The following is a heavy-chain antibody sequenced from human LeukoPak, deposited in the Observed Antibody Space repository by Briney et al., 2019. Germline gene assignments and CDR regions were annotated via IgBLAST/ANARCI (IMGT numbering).Heavy chain of an antibody. V-gene: IGHV3-48*01. D-gene: IGHD1-26*01. J-gene: IGHJ4*02. CDR3: ARDPFGGSYLYDY. CDR2: ISGSSSTI. CDR1: GFTFSSYS. Sequence: PGGSLRLSCAASGFTFSSYSMNWVRQAPGKGLEWVSYISGSSSTIYYADSVKGRFTISRDNAKNSLYLQMNCLRAEDTAVYYCARDPFGGSYLYDYWGQGTLVTVSS.